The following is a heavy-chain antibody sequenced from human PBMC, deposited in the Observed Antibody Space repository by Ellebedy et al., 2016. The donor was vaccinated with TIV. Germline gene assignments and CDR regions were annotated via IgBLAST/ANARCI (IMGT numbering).Heavy chain of an antibody. Sequence: SETLSLTXTVSGGSISSGGYYWGWIRQHPGKSLEWIGYIYYSGSTYYNPSLKSRVTISVDTSKNQFSLKLSSVTAADTAVYYCARASEVEDSSNAFDIWGQGTMVTVSS. CDR1: GGSISSGGYY. J-gene: IGHJ3*02. CDR2: IYYSGST. D-gene: IGHD5-24*01. CDR3: ARASEVEDSSNAFDI. V-gene: IGHV4-31*03.